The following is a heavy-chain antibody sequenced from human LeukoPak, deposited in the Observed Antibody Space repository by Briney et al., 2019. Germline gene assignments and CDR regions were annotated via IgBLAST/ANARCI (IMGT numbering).Heavy chain of an antibody. D-gene: IGHD2-21*01. CDR1: GFTLGTYD. V-gene: IGHV3-23*01. Sequence: GGSLRLSCAASGFTLGTYDMYWVRQAPGKGLECVSSISRSGGSTYYADSVKGRFTISRDNSKNTLYLQMNSLRAEDTAVYYCAKDWRHIVVVSSPGYFDYWGQGTLVTVSS. CDR3: AKDWRHIVVVSSPGYFDY. J-gene: IGHJ4*02. CDR2: ISRSGGST.